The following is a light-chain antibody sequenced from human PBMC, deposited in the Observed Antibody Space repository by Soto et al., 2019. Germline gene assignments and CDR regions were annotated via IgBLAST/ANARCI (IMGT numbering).Light chain of an antibody. CDR2: DAS. J-gene: IGKJ4*01. CDR3: QQFKKDPLT. CDR1: QGVRNA. V-gene: IGKV1D-13*01. Sequence: AIQLTQSPPSLSASVGDRVTITCRSSQGVRNALAWYQQTPGKTPQLLIYDASNLESGVPSRFSGSGSGTDVTLTINSLQPEDFATYYCQQFKKDPLTFGGGTKVEIK.